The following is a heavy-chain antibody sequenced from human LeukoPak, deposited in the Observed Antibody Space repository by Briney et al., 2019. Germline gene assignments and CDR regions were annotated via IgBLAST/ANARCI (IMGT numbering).Heavy chain of an antibody. V-gene: IGHV3-23*01. CDR2: IKESGDIT. CDR1: GFTFSSYS. CDR3: AKYCGGATCSGY. Sequence: GASLRLSCAASGFTFSSYSMCWVRQAPGKGPEWVSGIKESGDITYYADSVKGRFTISRGNSKNTLYLQMNSLRAEDTAKYYCAKYCGGATCSGYWGQGTLVTVSS. J-gene: IGHJ4*02. D-gene: IGHD2-15*01.